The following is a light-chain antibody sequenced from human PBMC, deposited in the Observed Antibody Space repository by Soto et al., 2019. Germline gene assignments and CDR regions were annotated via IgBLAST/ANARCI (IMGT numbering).Light chain of an antibody. J-gene: IGKJ1*01. CDR3: QQYATTPGT. CDR1: QRVNSDY. Sequence: EIVLTQFPGTLSLSPGERATLSCRASQRVNSDYLAWYQQRLGQTPKHLIYAASSRATGVPNRFSGSGSGTDFTLTISRLEPEDFVVYYCQQYATTPGTCVEGTNVEVK. CDR2: AAS. V-gene: IGKV3-20*01.